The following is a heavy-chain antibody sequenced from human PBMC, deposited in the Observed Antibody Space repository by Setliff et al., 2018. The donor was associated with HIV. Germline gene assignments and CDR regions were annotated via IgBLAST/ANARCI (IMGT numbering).Heavy chain of an antibody. V-gene: IGHV3-74*01. CDR2: INSDGSST. J-gene: IGHJ4*02. CDR1: GFTFSSYW. Sequence: GGSLRLSCAASGFTFSSYWMHWVRQAPGKGLVWVSRINSDGSSTSNADSVKGRFTISRDNAKSTVYLQMNNLRAEDTARYYCIRDRPDYDFWSGYTFDYWGQGTLVTVSS. CDR3: IRDRPDYDFWSGYTFDY. D-gene: IGHD3-3*01.